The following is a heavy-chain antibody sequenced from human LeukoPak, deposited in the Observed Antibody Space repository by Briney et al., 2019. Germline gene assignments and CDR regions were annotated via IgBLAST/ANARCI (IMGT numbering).Heavy chain of an antibody. CDR3: AREESGGYFDY. V-gene: IGHV1-46*01. CDR2: INPTGTGT. CDR1: GYTFTNYY. J-gene: IGHJ4*02. Sequence: ASVKVSCKAPGYTFTNYYMHWVRQAPGQGLEWVGLINPTGTGTNYAQKFRGRVTLTRDTSTTTVYMELSSLRSEDTAVYYCAREESGGYFDYWGQGTPVTVSS. D-gene: IGHD2-8*02.